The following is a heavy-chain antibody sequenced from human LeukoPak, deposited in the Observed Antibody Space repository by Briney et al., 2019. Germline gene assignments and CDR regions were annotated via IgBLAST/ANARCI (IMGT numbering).Heavy chain of an antibody. V-gene: IGHV1-3*01. CDR2: INAGNGNT. J-gene: IGHJ4*02. CDR1: GYTFTTYA. D-gene: IGHD6-13*01. Sequence: ASVKVSCKASGYTFTTYAMQWVRQAPGQRLEWMGWINAGNGNTKYSQKFQARVTITRDTSASTAYMELSSLRSEDTAVYYRARDPIGSRWPYYFDYWGQGTLVTVSS. CDR3: ARDPIGSRWPYYFDY.